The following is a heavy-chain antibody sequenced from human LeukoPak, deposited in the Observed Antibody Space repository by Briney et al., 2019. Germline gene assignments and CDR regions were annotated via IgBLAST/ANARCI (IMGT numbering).Heavy chain of an antibody. CDR2: INWNGGST. CDR3: ARLSYPYIVVVPAAAYFDY. Sequence: GGSLRLSCAASGFTFDDYGMSWVRQAPGKGLEWVSGINWNGGSTGYADSVKGRFTISRDNAKNSLYLQMNSLRAEDTALYYCARLSYPYIVVVPAAAYFDYWGQGTLATVSS. D-gene: IGHD2-2*01. J-gene: IGHJ4*02. V-gene: IGHV3-20*04. CDR1: GFTFDDYG.